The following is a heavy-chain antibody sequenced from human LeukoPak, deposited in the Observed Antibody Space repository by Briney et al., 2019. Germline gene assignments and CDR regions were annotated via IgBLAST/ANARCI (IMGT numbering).Heavy chain of an antibody. J-gene: IGHJ6*02. Sequence: SETLPLTCAVYGGSFSGYYWSWIRQPPGKGLEWIGEINHSGSTNYNPSLKSRVTISVDTSKNQFSLKLSSVTAADTAVYYCARVLAADSKYGMDVWGQGTTVTVSS. CDR3: ARVLAADSKYGMDV. D-gene: IGHD6-13*01. V-gene: IGHV4-34*01. CDR1: GGSFSGYY. CDR2: INHSGST.